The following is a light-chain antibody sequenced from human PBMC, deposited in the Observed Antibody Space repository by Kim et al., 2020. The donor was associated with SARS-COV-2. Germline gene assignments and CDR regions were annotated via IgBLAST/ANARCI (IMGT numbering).Light chain of an antibody. Sequence: ALRQTVTHSGQGDGLGTYYASWVQQKPGQGPVRFCYDKNHRPSGIPGRFSGSRSGNTISLTITGTQAEDEADYFCNSRDRSGTYLEFGGGTQLTVL. J-gene: IGLJ3*02. CDR2: DKN. CDR3: NSRDRSGTYLE. CDR1: GLGTYY. V-gene: IGLV3-19*01.